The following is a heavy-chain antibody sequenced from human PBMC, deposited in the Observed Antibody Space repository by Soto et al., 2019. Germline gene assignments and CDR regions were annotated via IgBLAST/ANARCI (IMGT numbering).Heavy chain of an antibody. CDR2: ISGGSRTI. CDR1: GFTFSDYS. Sequence: EVQLVESGGGLVQPGGSLRLSCAASGFTFSDYSMNWVRQAPGKGLEWVSYISGGSRTIYYADSMKGRFTISRDNAXXSRYLQMNSLRAEDTAVYYCARFHGKGNSYNWFDPWGQGTLVTVSS. J-gene: IGHJ5*02. V-gene: IGHV3-48*01. CDR3: ARFHGKGNSYNWFDP. D-gene: IGHD1-26*01.